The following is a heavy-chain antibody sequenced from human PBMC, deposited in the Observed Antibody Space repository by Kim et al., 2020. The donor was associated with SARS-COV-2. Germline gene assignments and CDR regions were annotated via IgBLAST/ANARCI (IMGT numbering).Heavy chain of an antibody. Sequence: ASVKVSCKASGNTFSSYYMHWVRQAPGQGLEWMGIINPSGGSTSYAQKFQARVTMTGDTSTSTVYMELSSLRSEDTAVYYCARGGVVPAASSAFDIWGQGTMVTVSS. V-gene: IGHV1-46*01. D-gene: IGHD2-2*01. CDR1: GNTFSSYY. CDR2: INPSGGST. J-gene: IGHJ3*02. CDR3: ARGGVVPAASSAFDI.